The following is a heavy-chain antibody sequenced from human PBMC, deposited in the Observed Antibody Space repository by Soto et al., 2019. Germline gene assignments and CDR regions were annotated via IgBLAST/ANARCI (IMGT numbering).Heavy chain of an antibody. J-gene: IGHJ4*02. D-gene: IGHD3-9*01. Sequence: SVKVSCKASGGTFSNYAISWVRQAPGQGLEWMGGITPIFGAANYAQKFQGRVTITADESTNTAYMELSSLRSEDTALYYCARGWSYDILTAYSYWGQGTLVTVSS. CDR3: ARGWSYDILTAYSY. CDR1: GGTFSNYA. V-gene: IGHV1-69*13. CDR2: ITPIFGAA.